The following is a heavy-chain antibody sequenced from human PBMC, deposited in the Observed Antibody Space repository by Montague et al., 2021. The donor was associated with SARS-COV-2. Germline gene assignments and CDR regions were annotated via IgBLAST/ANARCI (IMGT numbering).Heavy chain of an antibody. D-gene: IGHD4-23*01. Sequence: SETLSLTCTVSDDSINNNTYFWDWIRQPPGKGLEWIGSIHYRGSTHHNPSLKSRLTISVDTSRNRFSLKLSSVTAADTADYFCARTTVVTPYYCYAMDVWGQGTTVTVSS. J-gene: IGHJ6*02. CDR1: DDSINNNTYF. CDR2: IHYRGST. CDR3: ARTTVVTPYYCYAMDV. V-gene: IGHV4-39*01.